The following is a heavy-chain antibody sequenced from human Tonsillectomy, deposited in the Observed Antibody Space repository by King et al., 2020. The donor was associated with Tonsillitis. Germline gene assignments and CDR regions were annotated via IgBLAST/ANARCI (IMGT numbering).Heavy chain of an antibody. Sequence: VQLVESGAEVKKPGESLKISCKGSGYNFTNYWNGWVRQMPGKGLEWRGILFPGDSDTIYSPSCQGQVTILADKSISTADLQWRSLKASDTAMYYFASVIRGYSYGFDYWGQGTLVTGSS. CDR2: LFPGDSDT. CDR1: GYNFTNYW. D-gene: IGHD5-18*01. CDR3: ASVIRGYSYGFDY. V-gene: IGHV5-51*03. J-gene: IGHJ4*02.